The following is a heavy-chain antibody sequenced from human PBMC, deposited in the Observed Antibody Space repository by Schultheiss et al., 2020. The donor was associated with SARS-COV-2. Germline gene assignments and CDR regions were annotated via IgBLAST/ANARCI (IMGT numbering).Heavy chain of an antibody. J-gene: IGHJ6*02. CDR1: GFTFSSYG. CDR3: ARGSPRLFSAYDFLSDGMDV. Sequence: GGSLRLSCAASGFTFSSYGMHWVRQAPGKGLEWVSRIKSDGSSTSYADSVKGRFTLSRDNSKNTLYLQMGRLRVEDMAVYYCARGSPRLFSAYDFLSDGMDVWGQGTTVTVSS. V-gene: IGHV3-74*01. D-gene: IGHD5-12*01. CDR2: IKSDGSST.